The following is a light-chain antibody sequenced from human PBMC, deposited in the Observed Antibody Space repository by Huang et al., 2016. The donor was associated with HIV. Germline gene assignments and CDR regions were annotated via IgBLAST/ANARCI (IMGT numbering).Light chain of an antibody. CDR2: AAS. V-gene: IGKV1-9*01. CDR1: QDIGNS. CDR3: QQLKDYPVT. J-gene: IGKJ5*01. Sequence: IQLTQSPSSLSPSVGDRIIITCRASQDIGNSLAWYQQRPGKAPKPLIYAASTLQGGVSPRFSGSVSGTYFTLTINDLQPEDFATYYCQQLKDYPVTFGQGTRLDIE.